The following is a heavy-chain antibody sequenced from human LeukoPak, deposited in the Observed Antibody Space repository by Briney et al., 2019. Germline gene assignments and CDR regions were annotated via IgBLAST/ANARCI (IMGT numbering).Heavy chain of an antibody. CDR1: GYTFTGYY. J-gene: IGHJ4*02. CDR3: ARGLLWFGEPTLDY. CDR2: INPNSGGT. D-gene: IGHD3-10*01. V-gene: IGHV1-2*04. Sequence: ASVKVSCKASGYTFTGYYMHWVRPAPGQGLEWMGWINPNSGGTNYAQKFQGWVTMTRDTSISTAYMDLSRLRSDDTAVYYCARGLLWFGEPTLDYWGQGTLVTVSS.